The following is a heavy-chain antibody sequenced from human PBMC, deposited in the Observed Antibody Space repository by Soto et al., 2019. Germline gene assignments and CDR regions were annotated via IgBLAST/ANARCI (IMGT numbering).Heavy chain of an antibody. V-gene: IGHV1-69*06. CDR1: GGTFSSYA. CDR2: IIPIFGTA. Sequence: ASVKVSCKASGGTFSSYAISWVRQAPGQGLEWMGGIIPIFGTANYAQKFQGRVTITADKSTSTAYMELSSLRSEDTAVYYCARLHPEYYDFWSGYSHNWFDPWGQGTLVTVSS. D-gene: IGHD3-3*01. CDR3: ARLHPEYYDFWSGYSHNWFDP. J-gene: IGHJ5*02.